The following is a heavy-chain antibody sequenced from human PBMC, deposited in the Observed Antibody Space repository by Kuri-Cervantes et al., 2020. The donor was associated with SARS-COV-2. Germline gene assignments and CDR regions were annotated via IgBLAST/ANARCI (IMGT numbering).Heavy chain of an antibody. CDR2: ISYDGSNR. V-gene: IGHV3-30*04. D-gene: IGHD3-3*01. J-gene: IGHJ5*02. CDR1: GFTFSSYA. Sequence: GESLKISCAASGFTFSSYAMHWVRQAPGKGLEWVAVISYDGSNRYYADSVKGRFTISRDNSKNTLYLQMNSLRAEDTAVYYCARAPDYYDFWSGYYRNWFDPWGQGTLVTVSS. CDR3: ARAPDYYDFWSGYYRNWFDP.